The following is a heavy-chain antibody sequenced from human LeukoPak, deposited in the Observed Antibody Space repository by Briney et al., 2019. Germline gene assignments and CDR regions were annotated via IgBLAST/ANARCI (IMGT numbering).Heavy chain of an antibody. Sequence: ASVTVSCKASGYTFTSYGISWVRQAPGQGLEGMGWISTYDGHTKYAQKVQGRVTMTTDTSTNTAYMDLRSLRSDDTAVYYCARIEVAGTGLYFDYWGQGTLVTVSS. CDR2: ISTYDGHT. D-gene: IGHD6-19*01. CDR3: ARIEVAGTGLYFDY. J-gene: IGHJ4*02. CDR1: GYTFTSYG. V-gene: IGHV1-18*01.